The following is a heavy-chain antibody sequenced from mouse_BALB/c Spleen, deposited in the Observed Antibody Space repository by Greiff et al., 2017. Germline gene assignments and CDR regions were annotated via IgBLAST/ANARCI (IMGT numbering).Heavy chain of an antibody. CDR1: GFTFSSFG. Sequence: EVQVVESGGGLVQPGGSRKLSCAASGFTFSSFGMHWVRQAPEKGLEWVAYISSGSSTIYYADTVKGRFTISRDNPKNTLFLQMTSLRSEDTAMYDCAREYYGRGAWIAYWGQGTLVTVSA. CDR2: ISSGSSTI. CDR3: AREYYGRGAWIAY. J-gene: IGHJ3*01. D-gene: IGHD1-1*01. V-gene: IGHV5-17*02.